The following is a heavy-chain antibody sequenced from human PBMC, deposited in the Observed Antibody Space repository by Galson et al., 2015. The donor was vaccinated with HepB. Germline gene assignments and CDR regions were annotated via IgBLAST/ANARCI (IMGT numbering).Heavy chain of an antibody. CDR1: GGSIDRSYW. V-gene: IGHV4-4*02. CDR3: ALFGAVYY. J-gene: IGHJ4*02. Sequence: ETLSLTCAVSGGSIDRSYWWGWVRQPPGKGLEWIGEVYHTETIYYNPSLKSRVSISMDKSTDQFSLRLTSVTAADTAVYYCALFGAVYYWGQGTLVIVSS. CDR2: VYHTETI. D-gene: IGHD3-3*01.